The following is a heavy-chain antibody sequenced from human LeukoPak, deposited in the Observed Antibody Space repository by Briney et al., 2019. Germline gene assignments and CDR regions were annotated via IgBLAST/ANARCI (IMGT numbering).Heavy chain of an antibody. CDR2: IYYSGST. V-gene: IGHV4-39*01. D-gene: IGHD6-13*01. J-gene: IGHJ4*02. Sequence: SETLSLTCTVSGGSISSSSYYWGWIRQPPGKGLEWIGSIYYSGSTYYNPSLKSRVTISVNTSKNQFSLKLSSVTAADTAVYYCARGPIAAADSFDYWGQGTLVTVSS. CDR1: GGSISSSSYY. CDR3: ARGPIAAADSFDY.